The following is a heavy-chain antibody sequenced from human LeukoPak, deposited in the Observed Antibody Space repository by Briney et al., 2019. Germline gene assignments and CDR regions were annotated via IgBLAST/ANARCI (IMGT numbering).Heavy chain of an antibody. Sequence: SETLSLTCTVSGGSISSYYWSWIRQPPGKGLEWIGYIYTSGSANYNPSLKSRVTISVDTSKNQFSLKLSSVTAADTAVYYCARHRWGWGYFDYWGQGTLVTVSS. J-gene: IGHJ4*02. CDR1: GGSISSYY. CDR2: IYTSGSA. D-gene: IGHD2-21*01. V-gene: IGHV4-4*09. CDR3: ARHRWGWGYFDY.